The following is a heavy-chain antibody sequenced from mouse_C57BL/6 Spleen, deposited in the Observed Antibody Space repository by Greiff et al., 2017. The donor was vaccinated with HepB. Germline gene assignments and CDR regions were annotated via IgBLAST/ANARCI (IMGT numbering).Heavy chain of an antibody. Sequence: VQLQQSGPELVKPGASVKISCKASGYTFTDYYMNWVKQSHGKSLEWIGDINPNNGGTSYNQKFKGKATLTVDKSSSTAYMELRSLTSEDSAVYYCARSTAQATGYAMDYWGQGTSVTVSS. CDR2: INPNNGGT. J-gene: IGHJ4*01. V-gene: IGHV1-26*01. CDR3: ARSTAQATGYAMDY. CDR1: GYTFTDYY. D-gene: IGHD3-2*02.